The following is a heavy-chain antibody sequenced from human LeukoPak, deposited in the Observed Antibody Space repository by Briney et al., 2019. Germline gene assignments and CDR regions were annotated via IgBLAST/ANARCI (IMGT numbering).Heavy chain of an antibody. V-gene: IGHV3-23*01. CDR1: GFTFSSYA. J-gene: IGHJ5*02. D-gene: IGHD2-2*01. CDR3: AKQGGGYCSSTSCSFDP. CDR2: ISGSGSST. Sequence: GGSLRLSCAASGFTFSSYAMSWVRQAPGKGLEWVSAISGSGSSTYYADSVKGRFTISRDNSKNTLYLQMNSLRAEDTAVYYCAKQGGGYCSSTSCSFDPWGQGTLVTVSS.